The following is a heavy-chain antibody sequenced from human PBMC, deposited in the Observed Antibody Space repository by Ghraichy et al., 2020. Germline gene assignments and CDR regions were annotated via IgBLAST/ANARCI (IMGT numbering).Heavy chain of an antibody. Sequence: GESLRLTCTASGFTFTTYSLNWVRQAPGKGLEWVSSISSSGRYIYYPDSVRGRFTVSRNNAQNSLFLQMNSLRVEDTAVYYCARSGSGSYSGHDAFDIWGQGTMVTVSS. V-gene: IGHV3-21*01. J-gene: IGHJ3*02. CDR1: GFTFTTYS. CDR3: ARSGSGSYSGHDAFDI. D-gene: IGHD3-3*01. CDR2: ISSSGRYI.